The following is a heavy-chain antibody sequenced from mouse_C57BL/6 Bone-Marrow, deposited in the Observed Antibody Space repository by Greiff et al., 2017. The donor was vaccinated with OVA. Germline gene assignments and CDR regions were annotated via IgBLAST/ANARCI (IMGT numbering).Heavy chain of an antibody. D-gene: IGHD4-1*02. CDR1: GYTFTSYW. J-gene: IGHJ3*01. V-gene: IGHV1-59*01. CDR3: AKSSTGPFAY. Sequence: QVQLQQPGAELVRPGTSVKLSCKASGYTFTSYWMHWVKQRPGQGLEWIGVIDPSDSYTNYNQKFKGKATLTVDTSSSTAYMQLSSLTSEDSAVYYCAKSSTGPFAYWGKGTLVTVSA. CDR2: IDPSDSYT.